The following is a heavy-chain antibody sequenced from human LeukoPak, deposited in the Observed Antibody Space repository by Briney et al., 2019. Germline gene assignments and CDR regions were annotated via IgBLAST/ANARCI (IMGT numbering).Heavy chain of an antibody. D-gene: IGHD2-2*01. CDR1: GFTFKISV. J-gene: IGHJ4*02. Sequence: GGSLRLSCVASGFTFKISVMAWVRQAPGKGLEWVSIISGSGDSTDYSNSVKGHFTISRDNSKNTVFLQMDGLRVEDSAVYVCVQTYCSTTRCSPGFDNGGQGTLVTVSP. CDR3: VQTYCSTTRCSPGFDN. V-gene: IGHV3-23*01. CDR2: ISGSGDST.